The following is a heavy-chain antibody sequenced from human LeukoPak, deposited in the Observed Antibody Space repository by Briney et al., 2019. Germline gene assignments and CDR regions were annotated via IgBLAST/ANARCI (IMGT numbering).Heavy chain of an antibody. J-gene: IGHJ4*02. D-gene: IGHD1-20*01. V-gene: IGHV3-21*01. Sequence: GGSLRLSCAASGFTFSTYNMNWVRQAPGKGLEWVSSISSSSTYIYYADSVQGRFTISRDNAKNSLYLQMNSLRAEDTAVYYCARALLLDSYFDYWGQGTLVTVSS. CDR1: GFTFSTYN. CDR3: ARALLLDSYFDY. CDR2: ISSSSTYI.